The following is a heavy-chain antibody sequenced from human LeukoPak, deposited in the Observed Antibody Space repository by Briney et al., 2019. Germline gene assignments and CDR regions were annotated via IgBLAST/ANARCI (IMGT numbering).Heavy chain of an antibody. Sequence: SETLSLTCTVSGGSISSSSYYWGWIRQPPGKGLEWIGTIHYTGSTYYNPSLKSRVTVSVDTSKKQFSLKLNSVTAADTAVYYCYRYYYYMDVWGKGTTVSISS. CDR3: YRYYYYMDV. V-gene: IGHV4-39*07. J-gene: IGHJ6*03. CDR2: IHYTGST. CDR1: GGSISSSSYY.